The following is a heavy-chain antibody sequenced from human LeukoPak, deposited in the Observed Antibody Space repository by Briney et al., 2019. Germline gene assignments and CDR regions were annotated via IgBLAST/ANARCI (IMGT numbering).Heavy chain of an antibody. D-gene: IGHD3-16*01. CDR3: ATDPADALSGGFDP. J-gene: IGHJ5*02. CDR2: VDPEDGET. CDR1: GYTLTELS. V-gene: IGHV1-24*01. Sequence: GASVKVSCKVSGYTLTELSMHWVRQAPGKGLEWMGLVDPEDGETIYAEKFQGRVTITADTSTDTAYMELSSLRSEDTAVYYCATDPADALSGGFDPWGQGTLVTVSS.